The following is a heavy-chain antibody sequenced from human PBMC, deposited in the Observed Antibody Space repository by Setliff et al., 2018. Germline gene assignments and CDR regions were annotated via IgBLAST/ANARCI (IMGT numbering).Heavy chain of an antibody. CDR2: MNPNNGNT. CDR1: GYNCTNND. Sequence: GASVKVSCKTAGYNCTNNDINWVRQATGQGLEWMGWMNPNNGNTGYSQKFQGRVTMTRNTSTSTAYMEVSSLRSEDTAVYYCARGLRDYYDESWSFPILGYWGQGTLVTVSS. J-gene: IGHJ4*02. V-gene: IGHV1-8*01. D-gene: IGHD3-10*01. CDR3: ARGLRDYYDESWSFPILGY.